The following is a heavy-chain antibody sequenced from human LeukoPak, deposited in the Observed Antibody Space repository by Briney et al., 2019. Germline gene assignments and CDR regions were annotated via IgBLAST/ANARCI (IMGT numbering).Heavy chain of an antibody. CDR2: IKQDGSVK. J-gene: IGHJ6*03. CDR3: ASLAYYYSYMDV. Sequence: GGSLRLSCAASGFTFSSYWKSWVRQAPGKGLEWVANIKQDGSVKYYVDSVKGRFTISRDNAKNSLYLQMNSLRAEDTAVYYCASLAYYYSYMDVWGKGTTVIVSS. V-gene: IGHV3-7*01. CDR1: GFTFSSYW.